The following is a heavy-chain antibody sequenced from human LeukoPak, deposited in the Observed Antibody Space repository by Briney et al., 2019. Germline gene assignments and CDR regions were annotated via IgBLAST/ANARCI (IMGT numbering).Heavy chain of an antibody. D-gene: IGHD5-12*01. Sequence: ASVKVSCKASGYTFTSYGISWVRQAPGQGLEWMGWISAYNGSTNYAQKLQGRVTMTTDTSTSTAYMELRSLRSDDTAVYYCARVGYSGYDPSSCFDYWGQGTLVTVSS. CDR2: ISAYNGST. J-gene: IGHJ4*02. CDR1: GYTFTSYG. V-gene: IGHV1-18*01. CDR3: ARVGYSGYDPSSCFDY.